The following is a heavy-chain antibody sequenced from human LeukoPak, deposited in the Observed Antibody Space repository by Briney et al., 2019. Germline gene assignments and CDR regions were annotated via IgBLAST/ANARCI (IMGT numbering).Heavy chain of an antibody. J-gene: IGHJ4*02. V-gene: IGHV3-23*01. CDR1: GFTFSSYA. CDR3: AKECECGMPFDY. D-gene: IGHD1-1*01. CDR2: ISGSGGST. Sequence: GGSLRLSCAASGFTFSSYAISWVRQAPGKGQEWVSAISGSGGSTYYADSVKGRFTISRDNSKNTLYLQMNSLRAEGTAVYYCAKECECGMPFDYWGQGTLVTVSS.